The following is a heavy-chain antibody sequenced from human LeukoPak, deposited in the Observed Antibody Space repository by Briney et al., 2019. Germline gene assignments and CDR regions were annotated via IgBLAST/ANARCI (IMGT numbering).Heavy chain of an antibody. CDR3: ARSIMGGGAFDY. V-gene: IGHV3-7*03. CDR1: GFTFSSYW. CDR2: IKEDGSEK. D-gene: IGHD3-10*01. J-gene: IGHJ4*02. Sequence: QPGGSLRVSCAASGFTFSSYWLTWVRPAPGKGLEWVANIKEDGSEKYHVDSVKGRFTISRDNAKSSLYLQMNSLRAEDTALYYCARSIMGGGAFDYWGQGTQVTVSS.